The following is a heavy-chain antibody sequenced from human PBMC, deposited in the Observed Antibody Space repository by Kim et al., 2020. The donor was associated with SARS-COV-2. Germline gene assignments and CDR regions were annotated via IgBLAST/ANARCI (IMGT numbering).Heavy chain of an antibody. CDR3: VKSQRTSGTPYLDY. Sequence: GGSLRLSCSASGFTFSSYTMHWVRQAPGKGLQYVSAIISHGGSTFYADSVKGRFTISRDNSINTLYLQMSSLRPEDTAVYWCVKSQRTSGTPYLDYWGQGTLVTVSS. CDR2: IISHGGST. CDR1: GFTFSSYT. V-gene: IGHV3-64D*06. J-gene: IGHJ4*02. D-gene: IGHD3-10*01.